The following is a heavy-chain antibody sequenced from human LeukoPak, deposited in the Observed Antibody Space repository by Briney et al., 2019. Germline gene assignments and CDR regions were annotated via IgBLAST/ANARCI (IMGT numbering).Heavy chain of an antibody. CDR3: ARESSAYFDY. J-gene: IGHJ4*02. CDR2: IWYDGSNK. Sequence: PGRSLRLSCAASGFTFSSYGMHWVRQAAGKGLEWVAVIWYDGSNKYYVDSVKGRFTISRDNSKNTLYLQMNSLRAEDTAVYYCARESSAYFDYWGQGTLVTVSS. V-gene: IGHV3-33*01. D-gene: IGHD2-15*01. CDR1: GFTFSSYG.